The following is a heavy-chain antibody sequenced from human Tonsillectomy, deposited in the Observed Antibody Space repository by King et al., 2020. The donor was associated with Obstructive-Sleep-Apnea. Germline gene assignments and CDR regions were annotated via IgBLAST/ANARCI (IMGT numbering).Heavy chain of an antibody. CDR3: AREGTYYYGSGSSYYFDY. Sequence: VQLVESGEGLVKPGGSLRLSCAASGFTFYNYSMNWVRQAPGKGLEWVSSISSSSNYIYYAASVKGRFTISRDNAKNSLYPQMNSLRAEDTAVYYCAREGTYYYGSGSSYYFDYWGQGTLVTVSS. V-gene: IGHV3-21*01. CDR1: GFTFYNYS. CDR2: ISSSSNYI. D-gene: IGHD3-10*01. J-gene: IGHJ4*02.